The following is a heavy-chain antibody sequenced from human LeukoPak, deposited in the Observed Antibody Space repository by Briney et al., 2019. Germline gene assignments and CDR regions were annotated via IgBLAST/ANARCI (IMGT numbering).Heavy chain of an antibody. D-gene: IGHD6-13*01. J-gene: IGHJ6*02. V-gene: IGHV3-48*04. CDR1: GFTFSSYS. Sequence: GGSLRLSCAASGFTFSSYSMNWVRQAPGKGLEWVSYISTSSSSIYYADPVKGRFTISRDNAKNSLYLQMNSLRAEDTAVYYCAKIAAADPYGMDVWGQGTTVTVSS. CDR2: ISTSSSSI. CDR3: AKIAAADPYGMDV.